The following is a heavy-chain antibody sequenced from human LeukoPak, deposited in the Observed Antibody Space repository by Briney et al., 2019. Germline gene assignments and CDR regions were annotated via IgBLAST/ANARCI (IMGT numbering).Heavy chain of an antibody. D-gene: IGHD3-22*01. CDR1: GFTFSSYS. J-gene: IGHJ6*02. CDR3: ASVYYDSSGYYYYYYYGMDV. CDR2: ISSSSSTI. Sequence: GGSLRLSCAASGFTFSSYSMNWVRQAPGKGLEWVSYISSSSSTIYYADSVKGRFTISRDNAKNSLYLQMNSLRDEDTAVYYCASVYYDSSGYYYYYYYGMDVWGQGTTVTVSS. V-gene: IGHV3-48*02.